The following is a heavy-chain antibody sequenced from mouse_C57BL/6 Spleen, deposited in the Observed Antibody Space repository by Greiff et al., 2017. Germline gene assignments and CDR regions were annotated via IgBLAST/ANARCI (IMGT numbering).Heavy chain of an antibody. D-gene: IGHD2-4*01. Sequence: QVQLQQPGAELVMPGASVKLSCKASGYTFTSYWMHWVKQRPGQGLEWIGEIDPSDSYTNYNQKFKGKSTFTVDKSSSTAYMQRSSLTSKDSAVCHCARASVYYDYPRFAYWGQGTLVTVSA. J-gene: IGHJ3*01. CDR2: IDPSDSYT. CDR1: GYTFTSYW. CDR3: ARASVYYDYPRFAY. V-gene: IGHV1-69*01.